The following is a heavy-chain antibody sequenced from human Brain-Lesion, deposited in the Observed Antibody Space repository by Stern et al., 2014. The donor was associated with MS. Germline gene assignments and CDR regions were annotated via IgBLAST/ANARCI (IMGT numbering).Heavy chain of an antibody. CDR1: GFTFDDYA. Sequence: QLVESGGDLVQPGRSLRLSCAAFGFTFDDYAMHWVRQAPGKGLEWVAGISWNSGTIGYADSLKGRFTTSRDNAYSSLYLQMNSLRPEDTALYYCARDITGSSAYFAYWGQGTLVTVSS. CDR3: ARDITGSSAYFAY. J-gene: IGHJ4*02. D-gene: IGHD1-14*01. CDR2: ISWNSGTI. V-gene: IGHV3-9*01.